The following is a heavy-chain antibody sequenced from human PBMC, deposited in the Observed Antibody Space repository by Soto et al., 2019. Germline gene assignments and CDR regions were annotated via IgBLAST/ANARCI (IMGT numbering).Heavy chain of an antibody. J-gene: IGHJ4*02. CDR3: ARAVGGVFDY. CDR1: GGSSSSYY. Sequence: LETLPHTCTVSGGSSSSYYWSWIRQPPGKGLEWIGYIYYSGSTNYNPSLKSRVTISVDTSKNQFSLKLSSVTAADTAVYYCARAVGGVFDYWGQGTLVTVSS. D-gene: IGHD3-16*01. V-gene: IGHV4-59*01. CDR2: IYYSGST.